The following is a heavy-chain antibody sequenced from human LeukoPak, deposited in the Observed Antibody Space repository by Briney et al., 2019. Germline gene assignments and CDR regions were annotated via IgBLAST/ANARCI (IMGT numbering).Heavy chain of an antibody. CDR2: INEDGSEK. Sequence: QPSETLSLTCTVSGGSISSYYWSWVRQAPGKGLEWVANINEDGSEKYYVESVKGRFTISRDNAKNSLYLQMDSLRAEDTAVYYCARDGPHYDFWSGPAYWGQGTLVTVSS. V-gene: IGHV3-7*05. D-gene: IGHD3-3*01. J-gene: IGHJ4*02. CDR3: ARDGPHYDFWSGPAY. CDR1: GGSISSYY.